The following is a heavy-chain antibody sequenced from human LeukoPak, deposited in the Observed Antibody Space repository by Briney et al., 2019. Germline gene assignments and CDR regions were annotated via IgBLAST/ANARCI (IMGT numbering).Heavy chain of an antibody. D-gene: IGHD3-22*01. J-gene: IGHJ4*02. V-gene: IGHV3-23*01. CDR1: GFTFNNYA. CDR3: AKDDIGGIYYDSSGYFDD. Sequence: GGSLRLSCAASGFTFNNYAMSWVRQAPGKGLEWDSCISGSGGSTYYADPLKGRFTISRDNSKNTPYLQMNSLRAEDTALYYCAKDDIGGIYYDSSGYFDDWGQGTPVTVSS. CDR2: ISGSGGST.